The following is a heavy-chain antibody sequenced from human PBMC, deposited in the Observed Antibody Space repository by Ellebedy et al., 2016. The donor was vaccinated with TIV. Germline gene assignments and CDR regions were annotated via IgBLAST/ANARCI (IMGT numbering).Heavy chain of an antibody. CDR2: ISSNSNYI. CDR1: GFPFSSFE. Sequence: PGGSLRLSCAASGFPFSSFEFNWVRQAPGKGLGWVSSISSNSNYIYYADSVRGRFTISRDNAKKSLYLQMNSLRAEDTAVYYCARGAMAAAGDDYWGQGTLVTVSS. V-gene: IGHV3-21*01. J-gene: IGHJ4*02. CDR3: ARGAMAAAGDDY. D-gene: IGHD6-13*01.